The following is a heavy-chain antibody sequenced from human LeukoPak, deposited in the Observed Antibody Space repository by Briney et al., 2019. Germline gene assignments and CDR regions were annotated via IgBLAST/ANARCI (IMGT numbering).Heavy chain of an antibody. V-gene: IGHV3-30*02. D-gene: IGHD1-1*01. CDR3: VPTGTTGFGYFDY. CDR1: GFTFSTYG. CDR2: IRSDGSDI. Sequence: PGGPLRLSCAASGFTFSTYGMHWVRQAPGKGLVWVAFIRSDGSDIYYVDSVKGRFTISRDNSKNALYLQMNSLRAEDTAVYYCVPTGTTGFGYFDYWGQGTLVTVSS. J-gene: IGHJ4*02.